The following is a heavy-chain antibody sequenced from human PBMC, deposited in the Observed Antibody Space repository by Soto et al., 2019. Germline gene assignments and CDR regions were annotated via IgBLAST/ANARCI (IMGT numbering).Heavy chain of an antibody. CDR3: AHPRGYGVFDAYDI. Sequence: PGGSLRLSCAASGFTFSDNYMSWIRQAPGKGLEWVSYISSSGSIIYYADSVKGRFTISRDNAKNSLYLQMNNLGNEDTAVYYCAHPRGYGVFDAYDIWGQGTMVTVSS. V-gene: IGHV3-11*01. CDR2: ISSSGSII. J-gene: IGHJ3*02. D-gene: IGHD4-17*01. CDR1: GFTFSDNY.